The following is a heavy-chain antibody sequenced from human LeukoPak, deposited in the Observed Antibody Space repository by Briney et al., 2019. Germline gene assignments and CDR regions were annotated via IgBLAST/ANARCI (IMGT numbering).Heavy chain of an antibody. V-gene: IGHV3-33*01. D-gene: IGHD3-22*01. Sequence: GGSLRLSCAASGFTFSTYGMHWVRQAPGKGLEWVAVIWFDGSNKYYVDSVKGRFTISRDNSKNTLYLQMNSLRAEGTAVYFCARDRASGYYYSFDYWGQGTLVTVSS. J-gene: IGHJ4*02. CDR3: ARDRASGYYYSFDY. CDR2: IWFDGSNK. CDR1: GFTFSTYG.